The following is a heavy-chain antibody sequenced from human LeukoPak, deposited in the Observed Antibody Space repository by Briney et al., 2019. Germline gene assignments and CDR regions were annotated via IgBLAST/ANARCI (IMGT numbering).Heavy chain of an antibody. D-gene: IGHD6-13*01. Sequence: GGSLRLPCAASGFTFSSYAMHWVRQAPGKGLEWVAVISYDGTNKYYAASVKGRFTISRDNSKNTLYLQMNSLRAEDTAVYYCARDTDSWYFDYWGQGTLVTVSS. CDR3: ARDTDSWYFDY. V-gene: IGHV3-30*04. CDR2: ISYDGTNK. J-gene: IGHJ4*02. CDR1: GFTFSSYA.